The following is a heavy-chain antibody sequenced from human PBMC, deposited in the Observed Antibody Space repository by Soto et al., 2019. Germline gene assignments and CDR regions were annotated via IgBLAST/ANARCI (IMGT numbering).Heavy chain of an antibody. CDR1: GFTFSSYA. V-gene: IGHV3-30-3*01. CDR3: ARVAVVADAYYYYGMDV. D-gene: IGHD2-15*01. CDR2: ISYDGSNK. J-gene: IGHJ6*02. Sequence: GGSLRLSCAASGFTFSSYAMHWVRQAPGKGLEWVAVISYDGSNKYYADSVKGRFTISRDNSKNTLYLQMNSLRAEDTAVYYCARVAVVADAYYYYGMDVWGQGTTVTV.